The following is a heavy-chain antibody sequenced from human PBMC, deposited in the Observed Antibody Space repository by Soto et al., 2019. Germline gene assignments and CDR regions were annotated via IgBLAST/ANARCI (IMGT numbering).Heavy chain of an antibody. J-gene: IGHJ5*02. CDR3: ARMYSSGSGWFHP. CDR2: FYSSGSI. CDR1: GYFIGAGGYY. Sequence: QIELQESGPGLVKPSRTLSLTCFVSGYFIGAGGYYWSWIRHHPGKGLEWIGSFYSSGSIIYNPSLRSRVSITGDMSTNQFSMSLTSVTAADTARYYCARMYSSGSGWFHPWGQGTLVTVSS. D-gene: IGHD6-19*01. V-gene: IGHV4-31*03.